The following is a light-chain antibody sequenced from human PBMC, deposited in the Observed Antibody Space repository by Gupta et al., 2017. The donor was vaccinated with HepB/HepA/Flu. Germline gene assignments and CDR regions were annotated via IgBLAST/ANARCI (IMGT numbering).Light chain of an antibody. Sequence: QSALTQPPSPPGSHGESVTISCTGTSSDVGGYNYVTWYQQQPDKAPKLIIYEVNQRPSGLPDRFAGSKSGNTASLAASALQAEDEADYYCNSYAASKNPYVVFGGGTKLTVL. CDR1: SSDVGGYNY. CDR2: EVN. V-gene: IGLV2-8*01. J-gene: IGLJ2*01. CDR3: NSYAASKNPYVV.